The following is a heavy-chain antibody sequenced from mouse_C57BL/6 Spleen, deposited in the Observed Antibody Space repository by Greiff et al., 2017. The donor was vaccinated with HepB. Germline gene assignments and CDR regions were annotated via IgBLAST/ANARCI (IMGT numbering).Heavy chain of an antibody. CDR1: GYAFSSSW. Sequence: VQLQQSGPELVKPGASVKISCKASGYAFSSSWMNWVKQRPGKGLEWIGRIYPGDGDTNYKGKLKGKATLTADKASSTPYVQLSSLTSEDSAVYFCARRRDSSGPDYWGQGTTLTVSS. CDR3: ARRRDSSGPDY. V-gene: IGHV1-82*01. J-gene: IGHJ2*01. CDR2: IYPGDGDT. D-gene: IGHD3-2*02.